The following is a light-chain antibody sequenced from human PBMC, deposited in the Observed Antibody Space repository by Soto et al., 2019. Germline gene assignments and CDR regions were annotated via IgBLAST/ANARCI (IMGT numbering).Light chain of an antibody. J-gene: IGKJ3*01. CDR2: DAS. Sequence: EIQITHPPCSLLTSVGDRGSRTFRASQSISTYVNWYQQKAGKAPKLLIYDASSLYSGVPSRFSGSGSGTDFTLTISTLQPEDFATYYCKQSYSTPNFGTGHKVDIK. CDR3: KQSYSTPN. CDR1: QSISTY. V-gene: IGKV1-39*01.